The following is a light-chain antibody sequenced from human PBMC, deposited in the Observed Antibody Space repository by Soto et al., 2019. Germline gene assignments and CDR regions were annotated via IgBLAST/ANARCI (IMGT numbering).Light chain of an antibody. Sequence: EIMLTQSPGTMSLSPGERATLSCRASQSVDSFLAWFEQKPGQAPRLLIYGASNRAAGIPDRFSGSGSGTDFALTITSLEPDDFAVYYCHHYVGSPWAFGQGTQVEV. J-gene: IGKJ1*01. V-gene: IGKV3-20*01. CDR2: GAS. CDR1: QSVDSF. CDR3: HHYVGSPWA.